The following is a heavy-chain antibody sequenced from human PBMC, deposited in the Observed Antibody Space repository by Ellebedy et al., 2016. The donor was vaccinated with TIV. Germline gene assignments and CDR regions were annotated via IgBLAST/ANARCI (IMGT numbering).Heavy chain of an antibody. V-gene: IGHV4-4*07. Sequence: MPSETLSLTCTVSGGSISSYYWSWIRQPAGKGLEWIGRIYSNGRTNYNPSLKSRVTLSADTSKNQFSLNLRTVTAADTAVYYCARTDPWQPIDDWGQGILVSVSS. J-gene: IGHJ4*02. CDR1: GGSISSYY. CDR2: IYSNGRT. CDR3: ARTDPWQPIDD. D-gene: IGHD2-21*02.